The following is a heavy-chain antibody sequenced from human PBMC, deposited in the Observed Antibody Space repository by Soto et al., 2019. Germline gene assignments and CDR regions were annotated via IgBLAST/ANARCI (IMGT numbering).Heavy chain of an antibody. Sequence: QLQLQESGPGLVKPSETLSLTCTVSGGPISSSNYYWGWIRQPPGKGLEWIGRIFYDGTTYYNPSLKSRVTISVDTSKNHFSLELSSVTAADTAVYCCARLVPAAGAGDSWGQGTLVTVSS. J-gene: IGHJ4*02. V-gene: IGHV4-39*02. CDR3: ARLVPAAGAGDS. CDR1: GGPISSSNYY. D-gene: IGHD2-2*01. CDR2: IFYDGTT.